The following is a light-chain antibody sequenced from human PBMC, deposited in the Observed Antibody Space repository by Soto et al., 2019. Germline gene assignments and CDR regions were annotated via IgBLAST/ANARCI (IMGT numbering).Light chain of an antibody. CDR2: GAS. CDR1: QSVSSSS. Sequence: EIVLTPSPGTLSLSPGERATLSCRASQSVSSSSLAWYQQKPGQAPRLLIYGASSRATGIPDRFSGSGSGTDFTLTISRLEPEDGAVDDCQQYDSSRGLTFGGGTKVEIK. V-gene: IGKV3-20*01. J-gene: IGKJ4*01. CDR3: QQYDSSRGLT.